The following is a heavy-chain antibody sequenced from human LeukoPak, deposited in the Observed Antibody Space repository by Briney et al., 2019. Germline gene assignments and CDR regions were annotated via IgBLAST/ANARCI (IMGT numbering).Heavy chain of an antibody. V-gene: IGHV4-34*01. Sequence: SETLSLTCAVYGGSFSGYYWSWIRQPPGKGLGWIGEINHSGSTNYNPSLKSRVTISVDTSKNQFSLKLSSVTAADTAVYYCARLVSAAAHFDYWGQGTLVTVSS. CDR3: ARLVSAAAHFDY. D-gene: IGHD2-2*01. CDR2: INHSGST. CDR1: GGSFSGYY. J-gene: IGHJ4*02.